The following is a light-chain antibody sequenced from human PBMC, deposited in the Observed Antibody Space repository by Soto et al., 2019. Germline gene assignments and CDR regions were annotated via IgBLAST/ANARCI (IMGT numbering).Light chain of an antibody. Sequence: QSVLTQPASVSGSPGQSITISCTGTSSSVGGYNYVSWYQQHPGKAPKLMIYDVSNRPSGVPNRFSGSKSGNTASLTISGLQAEDEADYYCSSYTSSSTLVVFGGGTKLTVL. V-gene: IGLV2-14*01. J-gene: IGLJ2*01. CDR1: SSSVGGYNY. CDR2: DVS. CDR3: SSYTSSSTLVV.